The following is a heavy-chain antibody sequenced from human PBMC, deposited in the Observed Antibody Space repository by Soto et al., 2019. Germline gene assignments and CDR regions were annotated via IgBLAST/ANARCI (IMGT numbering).Heavy chain of an antibody. CDR3: VREQDSRGYSVFNL. V-gene: IGHV3-74*01. D-gene: IGHD3-22*01. J-gene: IGHJ5*02. Sequence: GGSLRLSCAASGFTFSSDWMHWVRQAPGKGLVWVSRINTDGSDTSYADSVKGRFTISRDNAKNTLYLQMNSLRAEDTAVYYCVREQDSRGYSVFNLWGQGAQVTGSS. CDR2: INTDGSDT. CDR1: GFTFSSDW.